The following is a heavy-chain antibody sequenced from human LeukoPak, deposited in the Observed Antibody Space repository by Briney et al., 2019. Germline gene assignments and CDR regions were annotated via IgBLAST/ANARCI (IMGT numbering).Heavy chain of an antibody. V-gene: IGHV4-30-4*01. CDR3: ARGIADSNWFDP. J-gene: IGHJ5*02. D-gene: IGHD6-13*01. Sequence: SETLSLTCTVSGVSTSSGDYYWSWIRQPPGKGLEWIGYIYYSGSTYYNPSLKSRVTISVDTSKNQFSLKLSSVTAADTAVYYCARGIADSNWFDPWGQGTLVTVSS. CDR1: GVSTSSGDYY. CDR2: IYYSGST.